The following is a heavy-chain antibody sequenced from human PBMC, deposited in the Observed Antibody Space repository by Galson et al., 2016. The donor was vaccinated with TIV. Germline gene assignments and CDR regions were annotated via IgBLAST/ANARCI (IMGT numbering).Heavy chain of an antibody. CDR3: ARRYFDL. Sequence: SLRLSCAASGFTFSTYAINWVRQAPGKGLEWVSGIVGTGGTTYYADSVKGRFTISRDNSKNTLYLQMNSLRAEDTAVYYCARRYFDLWGRGTLVTVSS. V-gene: IGHV3-23*01. J-gene: IGHJ2*01. CDR1: GFTFSTYA. CDR2: IVGTGGTT.